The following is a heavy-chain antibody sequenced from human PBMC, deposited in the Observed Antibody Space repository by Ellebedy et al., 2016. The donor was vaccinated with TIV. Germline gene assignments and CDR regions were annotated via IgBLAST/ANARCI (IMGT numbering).Heavy chain of an antibody. J-gene: IGHJ4*02. CDR1: GFTFSHYW. D-gene: IGHD4-17*01. CDR3: ARDNLGDHLYDY. CDR2: LNEDGSKK. Sequence: GESLKISCAASGFTFSHYWMTWVRLAPGRGLEWVANLNEDGSKKYYVDSIKGRFTISRDNAKNSLYLQMDSLGAEDTAVYYCARDNLGDHLYDYWGQGTLVTVSS. V-gene: IGHV3-7*03.